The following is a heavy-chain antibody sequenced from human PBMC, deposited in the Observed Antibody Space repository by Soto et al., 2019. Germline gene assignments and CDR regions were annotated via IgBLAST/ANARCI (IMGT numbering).Heavy chain of an antibody. CDR1: GGSISDGGYY. Sequence: QVQLQESGPGLVKPSQTLSLTCTVSGGSISDGGYYWSWIRQHPGKGLEWIGYIHYSGTTFYNPSLKSRVTISVDTSKSQFSLKLNSVTAADTAVYYCARDEIDYDILTDYYSPAGVDIWGQGTVVTVSP. CDR3: ARDEIDYDILTDYYSPAGVDI. J-gene: IGHJ3*02. V-gene: IGHV4-31*03. CDR2: IHYSGTT. D-gene: IGHD3-9*01.